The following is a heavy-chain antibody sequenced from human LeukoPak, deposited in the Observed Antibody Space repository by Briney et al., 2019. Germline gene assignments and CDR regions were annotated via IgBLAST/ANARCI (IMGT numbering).Heavy chain of an antibody. D-gene: IGHD3-22*01. V-gene: IGHV1-24*01. J-gene: IGHJ4*02. CDR2: FDPEDGET. CDR3: ARARGYYDSSGYSNHFDY. CDR1: GYTLTELS. Sequence: GSLRLSCTVSGYTLTELSMHWVRQAPGKGLEWMGGFDPEDGETIYAQKFKGRVTMTEDTSTNTAYMEMSSLRAEDTAVYYCARARGYYDSSGYSNHFDYWGQGTLVTVSS.